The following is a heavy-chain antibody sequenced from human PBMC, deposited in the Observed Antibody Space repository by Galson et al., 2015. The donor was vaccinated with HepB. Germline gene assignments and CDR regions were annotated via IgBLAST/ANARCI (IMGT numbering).Heavy chain of an antibody. V-gene: IGHV3-30*18. CDR3: AKDNPQYYDFWSGYYGGANWFDP. D-gene: IGHD3-3*01. CDR2: ISYDGSNK. CDR1: GFTFSSYG. Sequence: SLRLSCAASGFTFSSYGMHWVRQAPGKGLEWVAVISYDGSNKYYADSVKGRFTISRDNSKNTLYLQMNSLRAEDTAVYYCAKDNPQYYDFWSGYYGGANWFDPWGQGTLVTVSS. J-gene: IGHJ5*02.